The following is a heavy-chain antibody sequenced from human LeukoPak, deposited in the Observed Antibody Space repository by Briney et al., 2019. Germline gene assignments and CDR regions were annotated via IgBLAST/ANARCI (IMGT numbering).Heavy chain of an antibody. CDR1: GGSISTYY. V-gene: IGHV4-59*01. D-gene: IGHD3-9*01. CDR2: IYYSGTT. CDR3: ARGRKYISGYRVTELGSGYSDY. J-gene: IGHJ4*02. Sequence: SETLSLTCTVSGGSISTYYWNWIRQPPGKGLEWIGYIYYSGTTNYNPSLKSRVSMSVDTSKNQFSLKLRSVTAADTAVYYCARGRKYISGYRVTELGSGYSDYWGQGTLVTVSS.